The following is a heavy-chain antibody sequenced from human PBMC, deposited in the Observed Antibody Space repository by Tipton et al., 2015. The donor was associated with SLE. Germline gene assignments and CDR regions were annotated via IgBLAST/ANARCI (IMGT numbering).Heavy chain of an antibody. CDR3: ARDRGLESWFDP. CDR1: GGSISSGGYY. Sequence: GGSISSGGYYWSWIRQHPGKGLEWIGYIYYSGSTYYNPSLKSRVTISVDTSKNQFSLKLSSVTAADTAVYYCARDRGLESWFDPWGQGTLVTVSS. CDR2: IYYSGST. V-gene: IGHV4-31*02. J-gene: IGHJ5*02. D-gene: IGHD1-1*01.